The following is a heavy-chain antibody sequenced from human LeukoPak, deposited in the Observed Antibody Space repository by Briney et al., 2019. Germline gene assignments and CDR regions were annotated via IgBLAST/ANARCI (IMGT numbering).Heavy chain of an antibody. D-gene: IGHD5-18*01. CDR1: GGTFSSYA. Sequence: GASVKVSCKASGGTFSSYAISWVRQAPGQGLEWMGRIIPIFGTANYAQKSQGRVTITTDESTSTAYMELSSLRSEDTAVYYCAREGYSYGNYYFDYWGQGTLVTVSS. CDR3: AREGYSYGNYYFDY. CDR2: IIPIFGTA. J-gene: IGHJ4*02. V-gene: IGHV1-69*05.